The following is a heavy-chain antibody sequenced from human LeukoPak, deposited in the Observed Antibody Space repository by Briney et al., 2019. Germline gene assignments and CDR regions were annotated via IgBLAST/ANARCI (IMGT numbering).Heavy chain of an antibody. Sequence: SETLSLTCTVSGVSISSSSYYWAWIRQPPGKGLEWIGSIYYSGSTYYNPSLKSRVTISVDTSKSQFSLKLSSVTAADTAVYYCARRISGTYSGGNYFDYWGQGTLVTVSS. V-gene: IGHV4-39*01. CDR1: GVSISSSSYY. CDR2: IYYSGST. J-gene: IGHJ4*02. D-gene: IGHD1-26*01. CDR3: ARRISGTYSGGNYFDY.